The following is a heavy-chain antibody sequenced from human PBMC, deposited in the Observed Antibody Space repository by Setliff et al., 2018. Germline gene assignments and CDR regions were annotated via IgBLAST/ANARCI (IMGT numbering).Heavy chain of an antibody. CDR2: IRSKAYGGTT. CDR3: AKFSPDAYNFDY. D-gene: IGHD3-9*01. J-gene: IGHJ4*02. V-gene: IGHV3-49*04. Sequence: GGSLRLSCTASGFTFGDYAMSWVRQAPGKGLEWVGFIRSKAYGGTTEYAASVKGRFTISRDDSKSIAYLQMNSLKTEDTAVYYCAKFSPDAYNFDYWGQGTLVTVSS. CDR1: GFTFGDYA.